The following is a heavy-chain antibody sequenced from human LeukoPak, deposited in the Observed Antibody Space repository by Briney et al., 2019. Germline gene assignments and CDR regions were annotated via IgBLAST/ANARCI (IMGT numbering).Heavy chain of an antibody. Sequence: GGSLRLSCTTSGFSFGDYAVGWFRQAPGMGLEWLGFIRSKTYGGTSEYAASLKGRFTMSRDDSKSIAYLQMNSLKIEDTAVYYCGRAPRPVACNWFDPWGQGTLVTVSS. CDR3: GRAPRPVACNWFDP. V-gene: IGHV3-49*03. J-gene: IGHJ5*02. CDR2: IRSKTYGGTS. CDR1: GFSFGDYA. D-gene: IGHD2-15*01.